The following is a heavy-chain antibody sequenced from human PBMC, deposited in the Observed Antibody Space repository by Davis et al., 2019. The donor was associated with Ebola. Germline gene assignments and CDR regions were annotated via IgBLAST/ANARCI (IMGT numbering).Heavy chain of an antibody. J-gene: IGHJ4*02. D-gene: IGHD3-16*02. V-gene: IGHV3-7*03. CDR2: IKQDGSEK. Sequence: GESLKISCAASGFTFSSYWMSWVRQAPGKGLEWVANIKQDGSEKYYVDSVKGRFTISRDNAKNSLYLQINSLRAEDTAVYYCATAGPGYDYIWGSYRNWGQGTLVTVSS. CDR3: ATAGPGYDYIWGSYRN. CDR1: GFTFSSYW.